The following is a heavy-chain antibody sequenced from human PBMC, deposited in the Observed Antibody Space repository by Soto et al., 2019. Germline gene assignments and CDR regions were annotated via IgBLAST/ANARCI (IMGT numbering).Heavy chain of an antibody. Sequence: WASVKVSCKASGGTFSSYAISWVRQAPGQGLEWMGGIIPIFGTANYAQKFQGRVTITADESTSTAYMELSSLRSEDTAVYYCARGGYSSSYRLDYWGQGTLVTVSS. V-gene: IGHV1-69*13. D-gene: IGHD6-6*01. CDR2: IIPIFGTA. J-gene: IGHJ4*02. CDR3: ARGGYSSSYRLDY. CDR1: GGTFSSYA.